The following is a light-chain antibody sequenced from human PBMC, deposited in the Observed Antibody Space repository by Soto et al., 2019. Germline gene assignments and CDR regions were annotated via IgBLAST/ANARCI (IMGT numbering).Light chain of an antibody. CDR3: QQFHSYSPYT. V-gene: IGKV1-5*03. CDR2: KAS. CDR1: ESISSW. J-gene: IGKJ2*01. Sequence: DIQMTQSPSTLSVSIGDRVTITCRASESISSWLAWYQQKPGKAPNRLIYKASSLESGVPSRFSGNGSGTEFTLTISSLQPDDFATYYCQQFHSYSPYTFGQGTKLQIK.